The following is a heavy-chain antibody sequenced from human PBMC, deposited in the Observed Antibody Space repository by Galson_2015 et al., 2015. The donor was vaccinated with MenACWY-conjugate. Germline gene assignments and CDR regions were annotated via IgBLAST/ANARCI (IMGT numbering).Heavy chain of an antibody. D-gene: IGHD1-26*01. CDR1: GYIFTTYW. Sequence: QSGAEVKKPGESLTISCKASGYIFTTYWIAWVRQMPGKGLEWMGLTSPGDSNTRYSPSFQGQVTISADKSISTAYLQWSSLKASDTAMYYCARHPPGGRGMDVWGQGTTATVSS. V-gene: IGHV5-51*01. CDR2: TSPGDSNT. CDR3: ARHPPGGRGMDV. J-gene: IGHJ6*02.